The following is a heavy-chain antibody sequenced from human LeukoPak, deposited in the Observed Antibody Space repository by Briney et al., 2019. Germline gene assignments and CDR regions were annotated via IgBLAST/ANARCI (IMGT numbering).Heavy chain of an antibody. J-gene: IGHJ3*02. V-gene: IGHV3-66*01. CDR2: FYSGGRT. Sequence: GGSLRLSCAASGFSVSSTSMSWVRQASGKGLDWVSVFYSGGRTYYADSVKGRFTISRDESKNTLFLQMNSLRAEDTAVYFCARSIVVGTAGIRRAFDIWGQGTMVTVSS. CDR3: ARSIVVGTAGIRRAFDI. D-gene: IGHD2-15*01. CDR1: GFSVSSTS.